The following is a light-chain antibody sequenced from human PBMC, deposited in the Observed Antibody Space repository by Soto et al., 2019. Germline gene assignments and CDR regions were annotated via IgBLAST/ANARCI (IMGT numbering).Light chain of an antibody. CDR3: GAWDDSLNGHV. J-gene: IGLJ1*01. Sequence: QSVLTQPHSASGTPGQRVTISCSGSSSNIGSSSVHWFQQLPGTAPKLLISTTNQRPSGVPERCSGAKSGTSASLAISGLQSEDEVDYYCGAWDDSLNGHVFGTGTKVTVL. CDR1: SSNIGSSS. CDR2: TTN. V-gene: IGLV1-44*01.